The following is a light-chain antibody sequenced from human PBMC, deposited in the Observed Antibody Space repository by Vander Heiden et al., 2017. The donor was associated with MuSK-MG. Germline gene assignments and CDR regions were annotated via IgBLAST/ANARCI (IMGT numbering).Light chain of an antibody. Sequence: SSGLTQQTSVSVSPGQTARITCSGDELPKQYAFWYQQKPGQAPVLLISKDTERPSGIPERFSGSTSGTTVTLTVSGGQAEDEADYYCQSADSSGSVIFGGGTKLTVL. V-gene: IGLV3-25*03. J-gene: IGLJ2*01. CDR1: ELPKQY. CDR3: QSADSSGSVI. CDR2: KDT.